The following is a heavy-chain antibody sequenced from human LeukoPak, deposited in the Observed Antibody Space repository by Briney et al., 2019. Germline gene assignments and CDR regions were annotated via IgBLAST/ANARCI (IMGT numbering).Heavy chain of an antibody. J-gene: IGHJ6*03. CDR3: ATWGIERGYSYGYPYYYYYMDV. D-gene: IGHD5-18*01. V-gene: IGHV1-2*02. CDR1: GYTFTGYY. Sequence: GASVKVSCKASGYTFTGYYMHWVRQAPGQGLEWMGWINPNSGGTNYAQKFQGRVTMTRDTSISTAYMELSRLRSDDTAVYYCATWGIERGYSYGYPYYYYYMDVWGKGTTVTVSS. CDR2: INPNSGGT.